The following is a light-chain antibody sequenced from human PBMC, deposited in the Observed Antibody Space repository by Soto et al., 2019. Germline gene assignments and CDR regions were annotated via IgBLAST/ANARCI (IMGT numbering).Light chain of an antibody. V-gene: IGKV3-20*01. Sequence: IVLTQSPGTLSFSPGERATLSCRASHTISSSYLAWYQQKPGQAPRLLMYGISRRATGIPDRFSGSGSGTDFTLTITRLEPEDFAVYYCQQYGSSPLTFGGGTKVDIK. CDR1: HTISSSY. J-gene: IGKJ4*01. CDR2: GIS. CDR3: QQYGSSPLT.